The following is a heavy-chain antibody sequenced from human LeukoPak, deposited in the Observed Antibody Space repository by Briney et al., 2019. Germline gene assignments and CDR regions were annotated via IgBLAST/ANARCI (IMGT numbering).Heavy chain of an antibody. Sequence: GGSLRLSCAASGFTFSNAWMSWVRQAPGKGLEWVGRIKSKTDGGTTDYAAPVKGRFTISRDDSKNTLYLQMNSPKTEDTAVYYCTTEIAVAGTRWFDPWGQGTLVTVSS. CDR2: IKSKTDGGTT. CDR1: GFTFSNAW. V-gene: IGHV3-15*01. CDR3: TTEIAVAGTRWFDP. D-gene: IGHD6-19*01. J-gene: IGHJ5*02.